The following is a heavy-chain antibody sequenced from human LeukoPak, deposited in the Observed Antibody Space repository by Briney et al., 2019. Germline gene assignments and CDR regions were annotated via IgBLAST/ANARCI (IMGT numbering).Heavy chain of an antibody. CDR1: GGSISSYY. J-gene: IGHJ4*02. Sequence: SGTLPLTCTASGGSISSYYWSWIRQPPGKGLEWIGYIYYSGSTNYNPSLKSRVSISADTSKNQFSLKLSSVTAADTAVYYCARGRGTMVRGVTGRFDYWGQGTLVTVSS. CDR2: IYYSGST. V-gene: IGHV4-59*01. CDR3: ARGRGTMVRGVTGRFDY. D-gene: IGHD3-10*01.